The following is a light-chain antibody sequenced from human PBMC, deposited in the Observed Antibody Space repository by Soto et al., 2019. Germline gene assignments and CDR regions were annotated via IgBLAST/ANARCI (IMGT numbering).Light chain of an antibody. J-gene: IGKJ5*01. Sequence: DIQMTQSPSSVSASVGDRVTITCRASQDISRWLAWYQQKPGKAHKLLIHDASNLQTGVPSRFSGSGSGTDFTLTISSLEPEDFATYYCQQANSFPITFGQGTRLEIK. CDR1: QDISRW. V-gene: IGKV1-12*01. CDR3: QQANSFPIT. CDR2: DAS.